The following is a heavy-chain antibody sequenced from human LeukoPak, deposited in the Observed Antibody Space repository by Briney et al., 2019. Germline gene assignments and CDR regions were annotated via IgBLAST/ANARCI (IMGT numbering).Heavy chain of an antibody. CDR3: ARVSLWFGELPWYFDL. J-gene: IGHJ2*01. CDR2: ISSSGSTI. CDR1: GFTFSSYE. V-gene: IGHV3-48*03. Sequence: PGGSLRLSCAASGFTFSSYEMNWVRQAPGKGLEWVSYISSSGSTIYYADSVKGRFTISRDNAKNSLYLQMNSLRAEDTAVYYCARVSLWFGELPWYFDLWSRGTLVTVSS. D-gene: IGHD3-10*01.